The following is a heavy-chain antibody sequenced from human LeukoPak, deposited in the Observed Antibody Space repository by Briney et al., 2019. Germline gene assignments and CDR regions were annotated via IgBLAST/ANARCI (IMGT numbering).Heavy chain of an antibody. J-gene: IGHJ4*02. D-gene: IGHD3-3*01. V-gene: IGHV1-69*05. CDR2: IIPIFGTA. CDR1: GGTFSSYA. CDR3: ARVPPTIFGAYYFDY. Sequence: SVKVSCKASGGTFSSYAISWVRQAPGQGLEWMGGIIPIFGTANYAQKFQGRVTITTDESTSTAYMELSSLRSEDTAVYYCARVPPTIFGAYYFDYWGQGTLVTVSS.